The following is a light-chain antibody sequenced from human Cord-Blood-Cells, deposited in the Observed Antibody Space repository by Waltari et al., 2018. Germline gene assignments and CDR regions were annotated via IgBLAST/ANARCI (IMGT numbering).Light chain of an antibody. CDR1: NIGSKN. J-gene: IGLJ3*02. CDR2: RDS. CDR3: QVWDSSNWV. Sequence: SYELTQPLSVSVALGQPARITCGGNNIGSKNVHWYQQKPGQAHVLVIYRDSNRPSGIPERFSGSNSGNTATLTISRAQAGDEADYYCQVWDSSNWVFGGGTKLTVL. V-gene: IGLV3-9*01.